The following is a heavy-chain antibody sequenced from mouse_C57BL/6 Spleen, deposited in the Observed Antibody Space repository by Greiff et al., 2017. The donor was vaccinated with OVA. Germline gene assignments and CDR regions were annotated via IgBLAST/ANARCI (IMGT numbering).Heavy chain of an antibody. CDR3: AREGPAWFAY. Sequence: VQLKQPGAELVRPGSSVKLSCKASGYTFTSYWMDWVKQRPGQGLEWIGNIYPSDSETHYNQKFKDKATLTVDKSSSTAYMQLSSLTSEDSAVYYCAREGPAWFAYWGQGTLVTVSA. J-gene: IGHJ3*01. D-gene: IGHD3-3*01. CDR2: IYPSDSET. CDR1: GYTFTSYW. V-gene: IGHV1-61*01.